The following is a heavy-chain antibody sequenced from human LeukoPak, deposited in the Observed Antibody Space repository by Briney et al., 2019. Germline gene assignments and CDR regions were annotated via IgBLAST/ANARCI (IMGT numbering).Heavy chain of an antibody. CDR1: GFTFSSYA. CDR2: ISGSGGST. V-gene: IGHV3-23*01. Sequence: PGGSLRLSCAASGFTFSSYAMSWVRQAPGKGLEWVSAISGSGGSTYYADSVKGRFTISRDNSKNTLYLQTNSLRAEDTAVYYCAKISQQWLVARYYFDYWGQGTLVTVSS. J-gene: IGHJ4*02. D-gene: IGHD6-19*01. CDR3: AKISQQWLVARYYFDY.